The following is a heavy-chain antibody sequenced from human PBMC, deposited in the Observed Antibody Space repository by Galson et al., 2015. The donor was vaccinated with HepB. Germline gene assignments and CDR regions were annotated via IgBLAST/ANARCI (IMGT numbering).Heavy chain of an antibody. CDR1: GSSFTSYW. CDR3: ALLPIAAAIRDAFDI. V-gene: IGHV5-10-1*01. J-gene: IGHJ3*02. D-gene: IGHD6-13*01. CDR2: IDPSDSYT. Sequence: QSGAEVKKPGESLRISCKGSGSSFTSYWISWVRQMPGKGLEWMGRIDPSDSYTNYSPSFQGHVTISADKSISTAYLQWSSLKASDTAMYYCALLPIAAAIRDAFDIWGQGTMVTVSS.